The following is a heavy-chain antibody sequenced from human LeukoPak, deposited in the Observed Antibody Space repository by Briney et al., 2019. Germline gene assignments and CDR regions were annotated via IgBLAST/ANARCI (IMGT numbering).Heavy chain of an antibody. CDR3: ARVVTIFGVVSDY. D-gene: IGHD3-3*01. CDR1: GFTFSSYS. J-gene: IGHJ4*02. Sequence: PGGSLRLSCAASGFTFSSYSMKWVRQAPGEGLEWGSYISSSSSTIYYADSVKGRFTISRDNAKNSLYLQMNSLRAEDTAVYYCARVVTIFGVVSDYWGQGTLVTVSS. V-gene: IGHV3-48*01. CDR2: ISSSSSTI.